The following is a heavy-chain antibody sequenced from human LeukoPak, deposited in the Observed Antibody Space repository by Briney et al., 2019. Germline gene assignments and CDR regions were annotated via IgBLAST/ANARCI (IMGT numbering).Heavy chain of an antibody. D-gene: IGHD6-19*01. J-gene: IGHJ4*02. CDR2: VYHSGST. V-gene: IGHV4-4*02. CDR3: ARLAIAVTPYYFDF. Sequence: SGTLSLTCAVSGGSNSSSNWWSWVRQPPGKGLEWIGEVYHSGSTNYNASLESRVTISIDKSKNQFSLKLSSVTAADTAVYYCARLAIAVTPYYFDFWGQGTLVTVSS. CDR1: GGSNSSSNW.